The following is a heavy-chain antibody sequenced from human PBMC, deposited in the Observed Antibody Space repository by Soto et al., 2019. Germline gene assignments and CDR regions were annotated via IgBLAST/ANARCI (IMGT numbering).Heavy chain of an antibody. D-gene: IGHD6-19*01. CDR1: GFTFSNYV. CDR3: AKASSQQWLVHDWYFDL. V-gene: IGHV3-30*18. J-gene: IGHJ2*01. CDR2: ISFDGSEK. Sequence: QVQLVESGGGVVQPGRSLRLSCAASGFTFSNYVIHWVRQAPGKGLEWVAVISFDGSEKYQVDSVKGRLTVSRDNSKNTVYLDMDSLRTEDTAVYYCAKASSQQWLVHDWYFDLWGRGTLVTVSS.